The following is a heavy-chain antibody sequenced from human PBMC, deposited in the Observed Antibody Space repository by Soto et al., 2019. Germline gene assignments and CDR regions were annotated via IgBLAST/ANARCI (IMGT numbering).Heavy chain of an antibody. CDR2: IYYSGST. D-gene: IGHD6-13*01. CDR3: ARDLTAAADRFSDYHYVMAV. CDR1: GGSISSYY. Sequence: SETLSLTCTGSGGSISSYYWSWIRQPPGKGLEWIGYIYYSGSTNYNPSLKSRVTISVDTSKNQFSLKLSSVTAADTAVYYCARDLTAAADRFSDYHYVMAVWGQGTTVTVSS. J-gene: IGHJ6*02. V-gene: IGHV4-59*01.